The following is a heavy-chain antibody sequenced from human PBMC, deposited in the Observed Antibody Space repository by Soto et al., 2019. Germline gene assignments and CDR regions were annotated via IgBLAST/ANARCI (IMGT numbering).Heavy chain of an antibody. CDR1: GGSISSSSW. Sequence: SETLSLTCAVSGGSISSSSWWSWVRQPPGKGLEWIGEIYHSGSTNYNPSLKSRVTISVDKSKNQFSLKLSSVTAADTAVYYCARHGMDYYDSSGYYYSPYYFDYWGQGTLVTVSS. D-gene: IGHD3-22*01. CDR3: ARHGMDYYDSSGYYYSPYYFDY. J-gene: IGHJ4*02. V-gene: IGHV4-4*02. CDR2: IYHSGST.